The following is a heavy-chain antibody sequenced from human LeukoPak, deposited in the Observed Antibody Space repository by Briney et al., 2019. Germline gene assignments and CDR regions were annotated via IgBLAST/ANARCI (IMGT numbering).Heavy chain of an antibody. CDR3: ARSAYYYDIRAFDI. Sequence: GASVKVSCKASGYSFTSYAMNWVRQAPGQGLEWMGWINTNTGNPTYAQGFTGRFVFSLDTSVSTAYLQISSLKAEDTAVYYCARSAYYYDIRAFDIWGQGTMVTVSS. D-gene: IGHD3-22*01. J-gene: IGHJ3*02. CDR1: GYSFTSYA. V-gene: IGHV7-4-1*02. CDR2: INTNTGNP.